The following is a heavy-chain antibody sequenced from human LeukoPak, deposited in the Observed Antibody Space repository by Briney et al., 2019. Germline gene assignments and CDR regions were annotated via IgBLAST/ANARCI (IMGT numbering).Heavy chain of an antibody. D-gene: IGHD4-11*01. CDR2: IWSDGTNR. Sequence: GGSLRLSCAASGFIFSHYALRWVRQAPGKGLEWVAVIWSDGTNRYYGDSVKGRFSISRDDSQKRVFLQMNNLRADDTAVYYCARDAQRGFDYSNSLQYWGQGALVTVSS. CDR3: ARDAQRGFDYSNSLQY. CDR1: GFIFSHYA. J-gene: IGHJ4*02. V-gene: IGHV3-33*01.